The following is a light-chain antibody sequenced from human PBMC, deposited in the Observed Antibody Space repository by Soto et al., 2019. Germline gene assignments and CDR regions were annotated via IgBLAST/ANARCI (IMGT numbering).Light chain of an antibody. Sequence: EIVMTQSPATLSVSPGERATLSCRASQSVSRNLAWYQQKPGQAPRLLIYGASTRATGIPARFSGSGSGTEFTLTNSSLQSEDFAVYYCQQYNNWPPWTFGQGTKVEIK. CDR2: GAS. CDR3: QQYNNWPPWT. V-gene: IGKV3-15*01. J-gene: IGKJ1*01. CDR1: QSVSRN.